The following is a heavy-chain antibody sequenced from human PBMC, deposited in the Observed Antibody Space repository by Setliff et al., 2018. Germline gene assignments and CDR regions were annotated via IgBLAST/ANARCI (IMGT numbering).Heavy chain of an antibody. Sequence: ASVKVSCKASGYTFTSYGISWVRQAPGQGLEWMGWISAYNGNTNYAQKFQGRVIITRNTSMSTAYMELSSLRSEDTAVYYCALEYSNSSPTVYYYMDVWGKGTTVTVSS. CDR3: ALEYSNSSPTVYYYMDV. CDR2: ISAYNGNT. V-gene: IGHV1-18*01. D-gene: IGHD6-6*01. J-gene: IGHJ6*03. CDR1: GYTFTSYG.